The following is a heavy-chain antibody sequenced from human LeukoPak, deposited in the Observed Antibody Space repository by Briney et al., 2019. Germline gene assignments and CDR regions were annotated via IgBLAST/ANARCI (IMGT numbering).Heavy chain of an antibody. Sequence: SETLTLTCAVYGGSLSGSFSGYYWSWFRQPPGMGLEWIGEINHSGRTNYNPSLKSRVTMSVDTSKNQLSLKLTSMTAADTAVYYCARGVDIWGQGSLVTVSS. CDR2: INHSGRT. J-gene: IGHJ4*02. CDR1: GGSLSGSFSGYY. D-gene: IGHD2-15*01. CDR3: ARGVDI. V-gene: IGHV4-34*01.